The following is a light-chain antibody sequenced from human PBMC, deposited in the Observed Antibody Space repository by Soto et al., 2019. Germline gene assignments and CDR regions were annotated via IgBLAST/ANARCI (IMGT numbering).Light chain of an antibody. CDR2: EVS. J-gene: IGLJ1*01. Sequence: SVLTQPASVSGSPGQSITISCTGTSSDVGGYNLVSWYHQHPGKAPKLMIYEVSNRPSGVSNRFSGSKSGNTASPTISGLQAEDEADYYCSSYTSSSNYVFGTGTKVTVL. V-gene: IGLV2-14*01. CDR1: SSDVGGYNL. CDR3: SSYTSSSNYV.